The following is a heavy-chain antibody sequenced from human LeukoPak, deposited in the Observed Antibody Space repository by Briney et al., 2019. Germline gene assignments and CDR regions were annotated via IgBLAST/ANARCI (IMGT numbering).Heavy chain of an antibody. D-gene: IGHD3-3*01. CDR3: ARDREGITIFGVVIPYYYYGMDV. V-gene: IGHV3-74*01. CDR1: GFTFSSYW. Sequence: PGGSLRLSCAASGFTFSSYWMHWVRQAPGKGLVWVSRINSDGSSTSYADSVKGRFTISRDNAKNTLYLQMNSLRAEDTAVYYCARDREGITIFGVVIPYYYYGMDVWGQGTTVTVS. J-gene: IGHJ6*02. CDR2: INSDGSST.